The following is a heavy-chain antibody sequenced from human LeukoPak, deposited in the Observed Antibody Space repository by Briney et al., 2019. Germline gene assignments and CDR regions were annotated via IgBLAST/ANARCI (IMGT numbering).Heavy chain of an antibody. J-gene: IGHJ6*02. CDR1: GGTFTSYA. CDR3: ARETCSSSGCDHVDSYFYGMDV. CDR2: IPPILGIA. D-gene: IGHD2-2*01. V-gene: IGHV1-69*10. Sequence: GASVKVSCKASGGTFTSYAISWVRQAPGQGLEWMGRIPPILGIANYAQKFRGRVTITTDRSTTTVYMELSGLRSEDTAVYYCARETCSSSGCDHVDSYFYGMDVWGQGTTVTVSS.